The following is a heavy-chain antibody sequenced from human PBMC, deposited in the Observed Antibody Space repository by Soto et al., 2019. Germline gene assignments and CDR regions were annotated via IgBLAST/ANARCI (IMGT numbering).Heavy chain of an antibody. Sequence: PGGSLRLSCEASGFFFSDYYMSWIRQAPGKGVETLGYISETGDTTSYADSVKGRFSISRDNAKNSLFLHLNSLSAGDTAVYYCAIGGGQIYYSGMDVWGQGTTVTVSS. D-gene: IGHD3-3*01. CDR1: GFFFSDYY. J-gene: IGHJ6*02. CDR2: ISETGDTT. CDR3: AIGGGQIYYSGMDV. V-gene: IGHV3-11*01.